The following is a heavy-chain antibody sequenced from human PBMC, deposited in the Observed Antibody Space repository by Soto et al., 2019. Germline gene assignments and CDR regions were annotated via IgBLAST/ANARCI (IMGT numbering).Heavy chain of an antibody. Sequence: QVQLVESGGGVVQPGRSLRLSCAASGFIFSNYVMHWVRQAPGKGLEWVAVISYDGNSKHYADSVKGRFTISRDNSKSTRYVQMNSLRAEDKAVYYCARSYCGDDCALDHWGQGTLVTVSS. J-gene: IGHJ4*02. D-gene: IGHD2-21*02. CDR2: ISYDGNSK. CDR1: GFIFSNYV. V-gene: IGHV3-30-3*01. CDR3: ARSYCGDDCALDH.